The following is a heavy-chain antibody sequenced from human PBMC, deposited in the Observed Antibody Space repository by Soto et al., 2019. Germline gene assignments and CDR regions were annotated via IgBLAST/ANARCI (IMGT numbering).Heavy chain of an antibody. D-gene: IGHD3-22*01. CDR3: ARVFDESGGYYYDY. V-gene: IGHV3-64*02. J-gene: IGHJ4*02. Sequence: PGGSLRLSCAASGFTFSSYAMHWFRQAPGKGLEYVSAISSDGHSTYYADSVKGRFTISRANSNNTLYLQMGSLRPEDMAVYYCARVFDESGGYYYDYWGQGTLVTVYS. CDR1: GFTFSSYA. CDR2: ISSDGHST.